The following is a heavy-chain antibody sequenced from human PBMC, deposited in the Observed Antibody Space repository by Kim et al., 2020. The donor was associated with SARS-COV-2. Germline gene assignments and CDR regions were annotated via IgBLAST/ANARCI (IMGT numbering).Heavy chain of an antibody. J-gene: IGHJ4*02. D-gene: IGHD1-26*01. CDR3: ARGWGGSYRGRFDY. CDR1: GFTFSSYA. V-gene: IGHV3-30-3*01. Sequence: GGSLRLSCAASGFTFSSYAMHWVRQAPGKGLEWVAVISYDGSNKYYADSVKGRFTISRDNSKNTLYLQMNSLRAEDMAVYYCARGWGGSYRGRFDYWGQG. CDR2: ISYDGSNK.